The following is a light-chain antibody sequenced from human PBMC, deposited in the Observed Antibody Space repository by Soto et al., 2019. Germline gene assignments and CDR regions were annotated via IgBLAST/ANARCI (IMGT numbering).Light chain of an antibody. Sequence: QTVVTQEPSFSVSPGGTVTLTCGLTSASVSTSYYPSWYQQTPGQAPRTLIYNTNIRSSGVPDRFSGSILGNKAALTITGAQADDDSDYYCVLYMGSGIGVFGGGSKLTVL. V-gene: IGLV8-61*01. CDR3: VLYMGSGIGV. CDR1: SASVSTSYY. J-gene: IGLJ3*02. CDR2: NTN.